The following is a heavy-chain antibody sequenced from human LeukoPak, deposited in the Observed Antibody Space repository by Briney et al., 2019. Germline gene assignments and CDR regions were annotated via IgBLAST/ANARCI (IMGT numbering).Heavy chain of an antibody. V-gene: IGHV4-59*01. CDR2: NYYSGIT. CDR3: ARAVYSSSALDY. Sequence: SETLSLTCTFSGSSLNSYYWSWIRQPPGRGLEWIGYNYYSGITNYNPSLKSRVTISVDTSKNQFSLKLSSVTAADTAVYYCARAVYSSSALDYWGQGTLVIVSS. D-gene: IGHD6-13*01. CDR1: GSSLNSYY. J-gene: IGHJ4*02.